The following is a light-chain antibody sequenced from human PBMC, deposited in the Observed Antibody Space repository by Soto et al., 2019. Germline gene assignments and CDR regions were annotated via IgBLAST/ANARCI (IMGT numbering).Light chain of an antibody. J-gene: IGLJ1*01. CDR2: EVT. CDR1: SSDVGAYNY. V-gene: IGLV2-14*01. Sequence: QSVLAQPASVSGSPGQSITISCTGTSSDVGAYNYVSWYQHHPGKVSKLLIYEVTNRPSGVSDRFSGSKSGNTASLTISGLQAEDEADYYCSSKRDSSTLLVFGTGTKVTVL. CDR3: SSKRDSSTLLV.